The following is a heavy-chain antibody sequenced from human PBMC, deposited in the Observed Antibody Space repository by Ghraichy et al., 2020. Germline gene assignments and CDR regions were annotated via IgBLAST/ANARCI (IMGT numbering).Heavy chain of an antibody. CDR2: IYYSGST. Sequence: SETLSLTCTVSGGSISSYYWSWIRQPPGKGLEWIGYIYYSGSTNYNPSLKSRVTISVDTSKNQFSLKLSSVTAADTAVYYCARERVVPAPQDAFDIWGQGTMVTVSS. V-gene: IGHV4-59*01. CDR3: ARERVVPAPQDAFDI. CDR1: GGSISSYY. J-gene: IGHJ3*02. D-gene: IGHD3-10*01.